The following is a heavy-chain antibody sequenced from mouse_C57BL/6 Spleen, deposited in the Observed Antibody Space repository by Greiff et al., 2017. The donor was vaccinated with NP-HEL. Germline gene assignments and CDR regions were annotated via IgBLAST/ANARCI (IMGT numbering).Heavy chain of an antibody. CDR1: GFNIKDYY. D-gene: IGHD2-1*01. Sequence: EVQVVESGAELVRPGASVKLSCTASGFNIKDYYMHWVKQRPEQGLEWIGRIDPEDGDTEYAPKFKGKATMTADTSSNTAYLQLSSLTSEDTSVFYCTSGGKCIGNYDYYSMDYWGQGTSVTVSS. CDR2: IDPEDGDT. V-gene: IGHV14-1*01. J-gene: IGHJ4*01. CDR3: TSGGKCIGNYDYYSMDY.